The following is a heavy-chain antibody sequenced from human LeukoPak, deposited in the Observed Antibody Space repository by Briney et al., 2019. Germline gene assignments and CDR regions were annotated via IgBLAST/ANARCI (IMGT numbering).Heavy chain of an antibody. D-gene: IGHD3-22*01. CDR1: GGSISSYY. J-gene: IGHJ3*02. V-gene: IGHV4-59*01. CDR3: ARGGPYDSSGYPHYDAFDI. CDR2: TYYSGST. Sequence: KASETLSLTCTVSGGSISSYYWSWIRQPPGKGLEWIGYTYYSGSTNYNPSLKSRVTISVDTSKNQFSLKLSSVTAADTAVYYCARGGPYDSSGYPHYDAFDIWGQGTMVTVSS.